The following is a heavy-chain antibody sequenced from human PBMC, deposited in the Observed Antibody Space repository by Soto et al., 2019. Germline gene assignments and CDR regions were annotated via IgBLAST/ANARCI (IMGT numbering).Heavy chain of an antibody. Sequence: GGSLRLSCAASGFTFSSHAINWVRQAPGKGLERISSIDSSSSFIYYADSVKGRFTISRDNAKNSVFLHMSSLRADDTAVYYCARDPLWFGEIGYFDYWGQGALVTVSS. J-gene: IGHJ4*02. CDR2: IDSSSSFI. CDR3: ARDPLWFGEIGYFDY. V-gene: IGHV3-21*06. CDR1: GFTFSSHA. D-gene: IGHD3-10*01.